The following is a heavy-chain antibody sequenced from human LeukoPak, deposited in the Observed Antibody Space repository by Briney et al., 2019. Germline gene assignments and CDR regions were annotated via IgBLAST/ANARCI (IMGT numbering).Heavy chain of an antibody. D-gene: IGHD6-13*01. CDR2: ITWTCCNT. Sequence: GGSLRLSCAASGFNFDDYTMHWVRQAPGKGLEWVFFITWTCCNTYYADCVEGRFTISRDNCKRSLYLQMNSMRTEETALYYCVKGPTHSANWYAALDYWGQGTLVTVSS. CDR3: VKGPTHSANWYAALDY. CDR1: GFNFDDYT. V-gene: IGHV3-43*01. J-gene: IGHJ4*02.